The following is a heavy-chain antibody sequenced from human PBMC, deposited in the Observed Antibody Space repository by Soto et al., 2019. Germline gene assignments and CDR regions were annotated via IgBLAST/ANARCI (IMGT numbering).Heavy chain of an antibody. Sequence: SLILSCAASGFPFSNAWMSWVRQAPGKGVEWVGRIKSKTDGGTTDYAAPVKGRFTISRDDSKNTLYLQMNSLKTEDTAVYYCTTAGYSRKKGNYYWGQGTLVTVSS. V-gene: IGHV3-15*01. CDR2: IKSKTDGGTT. J-gene: IGHJ4*02. CDR3: TTAGYSRKKGNYY. CDR1: GFPFSNAW. D-gene: IGHD6-13*01.